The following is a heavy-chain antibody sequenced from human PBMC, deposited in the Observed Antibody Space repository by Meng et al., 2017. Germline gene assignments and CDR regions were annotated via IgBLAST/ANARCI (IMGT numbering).Heavy chain of an antibody. Sequence: ASVKVSCKVSGYTLTELSMHWVRQAPGKGLEWMGGFDPEDVETIYAQKFQGRVTMTEDPSTDTAYLELSSLRSEDTAVYYCATDLRLGAFSWGQGTLVTVSS. CDR2: FDPEDVET. D-gene: IGHD3-16*01. J-gene: IGHJ1*01. CDR1: GYTLTELS. V-gene: IGHV1-24*01. CDR3: ATDLRLGAFS.